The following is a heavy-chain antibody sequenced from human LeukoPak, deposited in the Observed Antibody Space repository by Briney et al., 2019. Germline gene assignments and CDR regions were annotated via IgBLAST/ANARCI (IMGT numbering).Heavy chain of an antibody. V-gene: IGHV1-69*01. J-gene: IGHJ5*02. CDR3: ARLRKENWFDP. CDR1: GGTFSSYA. Sequence: RASVRVSCKASGGTFSSYAISWVRQAPGQGLEWMGGIIPIFGTANYAQKFQGRVTITADESTSTAYMELSSLRSEDTAVYYCARLRKENWFDPWGQGTLVTVSS. CDR2: IIPIFGTA.